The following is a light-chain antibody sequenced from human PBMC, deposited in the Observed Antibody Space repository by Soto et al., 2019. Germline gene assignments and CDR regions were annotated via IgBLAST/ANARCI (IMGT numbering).Light chain of an antibody. V-gene: IGLV2-14*01. CDR3: NSYTSSGTVV. CDR1: GSDVGGSIY. CDR2: DV. J-gene: IGLJ3*02. Sequence: QSALTQPASVSGWPGQSITIYCTGTGSDVGGSIYVSWYQLSPGKAPKLLIYDVDRPSGGSNRFSGSKSGNTASLTISGLQAEDEADYYCNSYTSSGTVVFGGGTKLTVL.